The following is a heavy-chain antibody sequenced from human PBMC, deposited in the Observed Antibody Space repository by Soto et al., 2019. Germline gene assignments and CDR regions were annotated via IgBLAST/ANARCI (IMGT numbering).Heavy chain of an antibody. CDR3: AREGGDIVVVVAATPEDYYYYGMDV. D-gene: IGHD2-15*01. Sequence: QVQLVQSGAEVKKPGSSVKVSCKASGGTFSSYAISWVRQAPGQGLEWMGGIIPIFGTANYAQKFQGRVTITADKSTSTAYMELSSLRSEDTAVYYCAREGGDIVVVVAATPEDYYYYGMDVWGQGTTVTVSS. J-gene: IGHJ6*02. V-gene: IGHV1-69*06. CDR1: GGTFSSYA. CDR2: IIPIFGTA.